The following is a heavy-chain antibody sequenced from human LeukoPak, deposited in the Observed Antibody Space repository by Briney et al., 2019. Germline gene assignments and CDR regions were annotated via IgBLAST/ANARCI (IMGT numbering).Heavy chain of an antibody. J-gene: IGHJ6*02. D-gene: IGHD6-6*01. V-gene: IGHV1-69*04. CDR2: IIPILGIA. CDR3: ASYLVLYYYGMDV. CDR1: GGTFSSYA. Sequence: SVKVSCKASGGTFSSYAISWVRQAPGQGLEWMGRIIPILGIANYAQKFQGRVTITADKSTSTAYMELSSLRSEDTAVYYCASYLVLYYYGMDVWGQGTTVTVSS.